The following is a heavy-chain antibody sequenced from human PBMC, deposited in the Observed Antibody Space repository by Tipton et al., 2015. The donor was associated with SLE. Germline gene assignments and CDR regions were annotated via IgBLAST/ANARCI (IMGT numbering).Heavy chain of an antibody. CDR1: GGSISSGGYY. J-gene: IGHJ3*02. CDR3: ASGRWFGELWAFDI. V-gene: IGHV4-31*02. D-gene: IGHD3-10*01. Sequence: LRLSCTVSGGSISSGGYYWNWIRQYPGRGLEWIGYIHYSGSTYYNTALKSRLVISAETSKSHFSLKLNSVTAADTAVYYCASGRWFGELWAFDIWGRGTMVTVSS. CDR2: IHYSGST.